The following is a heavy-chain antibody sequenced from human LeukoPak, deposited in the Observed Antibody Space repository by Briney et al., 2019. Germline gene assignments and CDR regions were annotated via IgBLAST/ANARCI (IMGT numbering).Heavy chain of an antibody. J-gene: IGHJ4*02. CDR3: ARDRDGSGYFDY. CDR1: GGSISSGGYS. CDR2: IYHSGGT. V-gene: IGHV4-30-2*01. Sequence: SETLSLTCAVSGGSISSGGYSWSWIRQPPGKGLEWIGYIYHSGGTYYNPSLKSRVTISVDRSKNQFSLKLSSVTAADTAVYYCARDRDGSGYFDYWGQGTLVTVSS. D-gene: IGHD3-22*01.